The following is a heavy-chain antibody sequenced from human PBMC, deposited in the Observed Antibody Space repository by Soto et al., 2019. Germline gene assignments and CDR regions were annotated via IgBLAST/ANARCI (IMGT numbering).Heavy chain of an antibody. CDR1: GYTFTSYA. CDR3: ARESPASDFWSGYYNDYYGMDF. J-gene: IGHJ6*02. CDR2: INAGNGNT. V-gene: IGHV1-3*01. Sequence: ASXKVSCKASGYTFTSYAMHWVRQAPGQRLEWMGWINAGNGNTKYSQKFQGRVTITRDTSASTAYMELSSLRSEDTAVYYCARESPASDFWSGYYNDYYGMDFWGQGTTVTVSS. D-gene: IGHD3-3*01.